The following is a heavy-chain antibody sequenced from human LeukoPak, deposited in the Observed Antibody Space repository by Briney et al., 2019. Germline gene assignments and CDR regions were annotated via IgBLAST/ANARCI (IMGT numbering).Heavy chain of an antibody. V-gene: IGHV1-46*01. CDR1: GYTFTSYY. CDR2: INPSGGST. J-gene: IGHJ6*02. CDR3: ARGITMVRGPYGMDV. D-gene: IGHD3-10*01. Sequence: ASVKVSCKASGYTFTSYYMHWVRQAPGQGLEWMGIINPSGGSTSYAQKFQGRVTMTRDTSTSTVYMELSSLRSEDTAVYYCARGITMVRGPYGMDVWGQGTTVTVSS.